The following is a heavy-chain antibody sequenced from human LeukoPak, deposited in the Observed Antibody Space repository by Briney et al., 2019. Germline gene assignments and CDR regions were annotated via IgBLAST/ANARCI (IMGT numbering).Heavy chain of an antibody. J-gene: IGHJ4*02. V-gene: IGHV4-59*12. CDR2: IYYSGGT. CDR3: ARDGVRLGEFLF. D-gene: IGHD3-16*01. Sequence: SETLSLTCTVSGGSISSYYWSWIRQPPGKGLEWIGYIYYSGGTNYNPSLKSRVTISVDTSKNKFSLKLSSVTAADTAVYYCARDGVRLGEFLFWGQGTLVTVSS. CDR1: GGSISSYY.